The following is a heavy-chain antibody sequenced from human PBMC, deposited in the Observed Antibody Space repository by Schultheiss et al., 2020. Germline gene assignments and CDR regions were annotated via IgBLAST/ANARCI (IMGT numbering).Heavy chain of an antibody. J-gene: IGHJ4*02. CDR1: GFTFSSYS. D-gene: IGHD2-2*01. Sequence: GGSLRLSCAASGFTFSSYSMNWVRQAPGKGLEWVSSISSSSSYIYYADSVKGRFTISRDNAKNSLYLQMNSLRAEDTAVYYCARGACSSTSCRPVDYWGQGTLGTVSA. V-gene: IGHV3-21*01. CDR3: ARGACSSTSCRPVDY. CDR2: ISSSSSYI.